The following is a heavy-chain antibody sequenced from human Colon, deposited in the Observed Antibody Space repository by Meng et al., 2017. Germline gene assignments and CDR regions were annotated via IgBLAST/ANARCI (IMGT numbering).Heavy chain of an antibody. Sequence: VQLQGPAPALVNPSGTLSLTVAAYVGSFIGYYWSWIRQPPGKGLEWIGEINHSGSTNYNPSLKSRVTISVDTSKNQFSLKLSSVTAADTAVYYCARGRYSGYLPWGQGTLVTVSS. CDR1: VGSFIGYY. D-gene: IGHD5-12*01. J-gene: IGHJ5*02. V-gene: IGHV4-34*01. CDR3: ARGRYSGYLP. CDR2: INHSGST.